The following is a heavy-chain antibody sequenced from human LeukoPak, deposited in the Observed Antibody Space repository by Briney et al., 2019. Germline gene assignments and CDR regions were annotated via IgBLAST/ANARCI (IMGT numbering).Heavy chain of an antibody. CDR3: ARDHYGSGSPQVGGFDP. Sequence: GASVKVSCKASGGAFSSYAISWVRQAPGQGLEWMGGIIPIFGTANYAQKFQGRVTITADESTSTAYMELSSLRSEDTAVYYCARDHYGSGSPQVGGFDPWGQGTLATVSS. V-gene: IGHV1-69*13. J-gene: IGHJ5*02. CDR1: GGAFSSYA. D-gene: IGHD3-10*01. CDR2: IIPIFGTA.